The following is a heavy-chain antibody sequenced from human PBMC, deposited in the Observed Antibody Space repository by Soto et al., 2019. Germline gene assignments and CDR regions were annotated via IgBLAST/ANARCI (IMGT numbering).Heavy chain of an antibody. V-gene: IGHV3-21*01. Sequence: GRSLRLSCSASGFTFRTFGMNWVRQAPGKGLEWVSFISGSGSNIYYADSVKDRFTISRDNARNSLFLQMNSLRAEDTAVFYCARGHGMDVWGQGTTVTVSS. CDR3: ARGHGMDV. J-gene: IGHJ6*02. CDR2: ISGSGSNI. CDR1: GFTFRTFG.